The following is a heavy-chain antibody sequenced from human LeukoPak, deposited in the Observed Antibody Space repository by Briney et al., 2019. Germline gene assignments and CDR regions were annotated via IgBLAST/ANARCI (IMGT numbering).Heavy chain of an antibody. CDR2: IKQDGSEK. D-gene: IGHD3-16*01. CDR1: GFTFDDYD. CDR3: TRDRFYVWFDP. J-gene: IGHJ5*02. Sequence: GGSLRLSCTASGFTFDDYDMSWVRQAPGKGLEWVANIKQDGSEKYYVDSVKGRFTISRDNAKNSLYLQMNSLRAEDTAVYYCTRDRFYVWFDPWGQGTLVTVSS. V-gene: IGHV3-7*01.